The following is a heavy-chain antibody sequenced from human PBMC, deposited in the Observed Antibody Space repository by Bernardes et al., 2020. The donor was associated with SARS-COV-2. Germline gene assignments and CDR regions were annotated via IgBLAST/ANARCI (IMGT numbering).Heavy chain of an antibody. D-gene: IGHD3-3*01. CDR2: ISAYNGNT. Sequence: APVQVSCKASGYTFASYGISWVRQAPGQGLEWMGWISAYNGNTNYAQKLQGRVTMTTDTSTSTAYMELRSLRSDDTAVYYCARGGESITIFGVVIKENFDYWGQGTLVTVSS. J-gene: IGHJ4*02. V-gene: IGHV1-18*01. CDR3: ARGGESITIFGVVIKENFDY. CDR1: GYTFASYG.